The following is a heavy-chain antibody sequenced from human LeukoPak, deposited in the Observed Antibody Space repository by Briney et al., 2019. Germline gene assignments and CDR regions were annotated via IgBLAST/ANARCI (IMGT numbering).Heavy chain of an antibody. V-gene: IGHV4-4*02. D-gene: IGHD3-10*01. CDR1: GGSISSSNW. Sequence: PSGTLSLTCAVSGGSISSSNWWIWVRQPPEKGLEWMGEIYHTGSTNYNPSLKSRVTISIDKSKNQFSLKLSSVTAADTAMYYCARDTGGRGRLDAFDIWGQGTMVTVSS. CDR3: ARDTGGRGRLDAFDI. J-gene: IGHJ3*02. CDR2: IYHTGST.